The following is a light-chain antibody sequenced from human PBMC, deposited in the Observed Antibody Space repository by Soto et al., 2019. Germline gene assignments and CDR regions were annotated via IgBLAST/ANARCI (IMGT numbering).Light chain of an antibody. Sequence: QPVLTQPASVSGSPGQSTTISCTGTSSDVGGYNYVSWYQQHPGKAPKLMIYDVSNRPSGVSNRFSGSTSGNTASLTISGLQAEDEADYYCSSYTSSSTPRCVFGTGTKVTVL. CDR1: SSDVGGYNY. CDR3: SSYTSSSTPRCV. J-gene: IGLJ1*01. CDR2: DVS. V-gene: IGLV2-14*01.